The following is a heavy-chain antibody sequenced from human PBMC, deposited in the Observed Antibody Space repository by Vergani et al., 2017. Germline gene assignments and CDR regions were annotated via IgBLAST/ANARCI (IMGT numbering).Heavy chain of an antibody. Sequence: EVHLVESGGGLVQPGRSLRLSCSGSGFTLGDYAMTWVRQAPGKGLEWVSRIKSDGSITNYADSVKGRFTISRDNAKNMMYLQLNSLRDEDTAVYYCARDGRIDAEGTELDYWGQGTLVTVSS. CDR1: GFTLGDYA. V-gene: IGHV3-74*01. J-gene: IGHJ4*02. CDR3: ARDGRIDAEGTELDY. D-gene: IGHD1-14*01. CDR2: IKSDGSIT.